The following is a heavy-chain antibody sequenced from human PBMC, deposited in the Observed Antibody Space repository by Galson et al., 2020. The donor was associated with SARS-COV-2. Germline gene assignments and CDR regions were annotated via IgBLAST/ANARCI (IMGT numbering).Heavy chain of an antibody. D-gene: IGHD3-22*01. Sequence: SETLSLTCAVYGGSFSDYYWSWIRQSPGKGLEWIGEINHSGSTQSSPSLRSRVTIAVDTSKNQFSLKLTSMTAADTAVYYCARSRQDVTMIVVAMTAYYHYMDVWSKGTTVTISS. J-gene: IGHJ6*03. V-gene: IGHV4-34*01. CDR3: ARSRQDVTMIVVAMTAYYHYMDV. CDR1: GGSFSDYY. CDR2: INHSGST.